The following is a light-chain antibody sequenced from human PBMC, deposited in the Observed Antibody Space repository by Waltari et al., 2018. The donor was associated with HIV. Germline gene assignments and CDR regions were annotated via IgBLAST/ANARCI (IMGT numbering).Light chain of an antibody. CDR2: EVT. CDR1: SSDDGGYNY. CDR3: SSYAGSNKLV. Sequence: QSALTQPPSASGSPGQSVTISCTGTSSDDGGYNYVSWYQQHPGNAPKLIIYEVTERPSGVPDRFSGSKSGNTASLTVSGLQAEDEADYYCSSYAGSNKLVFGGGTKLTVV. J-gene: IGLJ2*01. V-gene: IGLV2-8*01.